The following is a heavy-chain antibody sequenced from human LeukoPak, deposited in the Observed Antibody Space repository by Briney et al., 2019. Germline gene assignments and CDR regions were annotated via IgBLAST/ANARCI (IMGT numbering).Heavy chain of an antibody. Sequence: GESLKISCKGSGYSFTTYWIAWVRQMPGQGLEWMGIIYPGDSDTRYSPSFQGQVTISADKSISTAYLQWSSLKASDTAMYYCARGVGLAKSAFDIWGQGTMVTISS. J-gene: IGHJ3*02. CDR2: IYPGDSDT. CDR3: ARGVGLAKSAFDI. D-gene: IGHD1-26*01. CDR1: GYSFTTYW. V-gene: IGHV5-51*01.